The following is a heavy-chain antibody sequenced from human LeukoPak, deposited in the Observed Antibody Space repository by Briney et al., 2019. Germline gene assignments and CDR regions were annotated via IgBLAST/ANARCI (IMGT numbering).Heavy chain of an antibody. Sequence: SETLSLTCTVSGGSISSYYWSWIRQPPGKGLEWIGYIYYSGSTNYNPSLKSRVTISVDASKNQFSLKLSSVTAADTAVYYCARAWLSSSGTDAFDIWGQATMVTVSS. D-gene: IGHD3-22*01. J-gene: IGHJ3*02. CDR3: ARAWLSSSGTDAFDI. CDR2: IYYSGST. V-gene: IGHV4-59*01. CDR1: GGSISSYY.